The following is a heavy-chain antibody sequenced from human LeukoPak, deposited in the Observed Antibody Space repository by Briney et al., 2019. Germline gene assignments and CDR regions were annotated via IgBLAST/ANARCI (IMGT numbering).Heavy chain of an antibody. CDR3: ARAVGYQLLSGFDP. Sequence: GRSLRLSCAASGFTLSSYAMHWVRQAPGKGLEWVAVISYDGSNKYYADSVKGRFTISRDNSKNTLYLQMNSLRAEDTAVYYCARAVGYQLLSGFDPWGQGTLVTVSS. V-gene: IGHV3-30*01. CDR1: GFTLSSYA. J-gene: IGHJ5*02. CDR2: ISYDGSNK. D-gene: IGHD2-2*01.